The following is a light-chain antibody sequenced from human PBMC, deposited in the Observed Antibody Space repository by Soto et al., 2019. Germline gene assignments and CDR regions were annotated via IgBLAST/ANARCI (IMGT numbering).Light chain of an antibody. CDR2: KAS. Sequence: EIQIPQSPSTLSASVGDRVTITCRASQSISSWLAWYQQKPVKAPKLLIYKASSLESGVPSRFSDSGSGTEFTLTISSLQPDDFATYYCQQYSSHSTFGQGTKVDIK. CDR1: QSISSW. V-gene: IGKV1-5*03. CDR3: QQYSSHST. J-gene: IGKJ1*01.